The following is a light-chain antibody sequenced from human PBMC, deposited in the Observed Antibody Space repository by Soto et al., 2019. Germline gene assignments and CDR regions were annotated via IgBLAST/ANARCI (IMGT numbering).Light chain of an antibody. CDR1: QNIGSN. J-gene: IGKJ5*01. CDR3: QQRSNWPPIT. V-gene: IGKV3-11*01. CDR2: GAS. Sequence: VFSQPPATVSVSAGEGATLSCRASQNIGSNLAWYQQRSGQAPRLLIYGASKRATGVPAKFSGSGSGTDFTLTISSLEPEDFAVYYCQQRSNWPPITFGQGTRLEIK.